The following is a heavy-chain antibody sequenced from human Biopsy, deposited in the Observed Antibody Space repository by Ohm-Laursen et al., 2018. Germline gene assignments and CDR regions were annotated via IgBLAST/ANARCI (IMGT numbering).Heavy chain of an antibody. CDR2: INGSGGST. Sequence: SLRLSCAASGFTFSSHAMSWVRQAPGKGLECVSVINGSGGSTYYADPVKGRFTISRDNSRDTLYLQMSSLRAEDTAVYYCAKDRYNYTPIGGFSMDVWGQGTTVTVSS. J-gene: IGHJ6*02. D-gene: IGHD5-18*01. V-gene: IGHV3-23*01. CDR3: AKDRYNYTPIGGFSMDV. CDR1: GFTFSSHA.